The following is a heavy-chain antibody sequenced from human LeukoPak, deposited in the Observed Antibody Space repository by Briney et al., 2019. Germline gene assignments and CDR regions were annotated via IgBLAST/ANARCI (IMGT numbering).Heavy chain of an antibody. V-gene: IGHV1-69*06. J-gene: IGHJ6*03. CDR2: IIPIFGTA. D-gene: IGHD6-13*01. CDR3: ARSIAAAGTYYYYYYYMDV. CDR1: GGTFSSYA. Sequence: SVKVSCTASGGTFSSYAISWVRQAPGQGLEWMGGIIPIFGTANYAQKFQGRVTITADKSTSTAYMELSSLRSEDTAVYYCARSIAAAGTYYYYYYYMDVWGKGTTVTVSS.